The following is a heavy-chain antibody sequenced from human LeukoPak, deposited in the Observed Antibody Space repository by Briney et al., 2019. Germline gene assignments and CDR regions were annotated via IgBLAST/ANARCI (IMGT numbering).Heavy chain of an antibody. V-gene: IGHV1-69*06. D-gene: IGHD2-15*01. Sequence: GASVKASCKASGYTFTGYYMHWVRQAPGQGLEWMGWIIPIFGTANYAQKFQGRVTITADKSTSTAYMELSSLRSEDTAVYYCARGPVVYYYYYYMDVWGKGTTVTVSS. J-gene: IGHJ6*03. CDR1: GYTFTGYY. CDR2: IIPIFGTA. CDR3: ARGPVVYYYYYYMDV.